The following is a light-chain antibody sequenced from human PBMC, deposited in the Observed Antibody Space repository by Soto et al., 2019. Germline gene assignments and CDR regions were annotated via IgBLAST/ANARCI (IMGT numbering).Light chain of an antibody. CDR3: SSYTSSSPL. J-gene: IGLJ1*01. CDR1: SSDVGGYNY. V-gene: IGLV2-14*01. CDR2: DVS. Sequence: QSVLTQPASVSGSPGQSITISCTETSSDVGGYNYVSWYQQHPGKAPKLMIYDVSNRPSGVSNRFSGSKSGNTASLTISGLQAEDEADYYCSSYTSSSPLFGTGTKLTVL.